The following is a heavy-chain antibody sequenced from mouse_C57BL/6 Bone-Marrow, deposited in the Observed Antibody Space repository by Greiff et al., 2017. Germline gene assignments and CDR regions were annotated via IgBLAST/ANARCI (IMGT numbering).Heavy chain of an antibody. CDR2: IDPETGGT. J-gene: IGHJ1*03. D-gene: IGHD2-3*01. V-gene: IGHV1-15*01. Sequence: QVQLQQSGAELVRPGASVTLSCKASGYTFTDYEMHWVKQTPVHGLEWIGAIDPETGGTAYNQKFKGKAILTADKSSSTAYMELRSLTSEDSAVYYCTSRDGYPWYFDVWGTGTTVTVSS. CDR3: TSRDGYPWYFDV. CDR1: GYTFTDYE.